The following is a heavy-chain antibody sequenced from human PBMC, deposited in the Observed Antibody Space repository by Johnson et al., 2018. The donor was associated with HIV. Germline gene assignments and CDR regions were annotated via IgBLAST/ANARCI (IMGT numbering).Heavy chain of an antibody. CDR2: ISSSGRTI. V-gene: IGHV3-11*04. D-gene: IGHD3-9*01. CDR3: AREEGTDILTRGDAFDI. CDR1: GFIFSDYY. J-gene: IGHJ3*02. Sequence: QVQLVESGGDLVKPGGSLRLSCAASGFIFSDYYMTWIRQAPGKGLESISYISSSGRTIYYADSVKGRFTMSRDNAKKSLYLQMNSLRADDTAVYYCAREEGTDILTRGDAFDIWGQGTMVTVSS.